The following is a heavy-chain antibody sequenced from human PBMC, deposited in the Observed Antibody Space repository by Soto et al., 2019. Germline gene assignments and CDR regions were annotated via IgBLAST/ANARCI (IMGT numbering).Heavy chain of an antibody. CDR3: AKTMVRGVIALYGMDV. D-gene: IGHD3-10*01. Sequence: GGSLRLSCAASGFTFSSYAMSWVRQAPGKGLEWVSAISGSGGSTYYADSVKGRFTISRDNSKNTLYLQMNSLRAEDTAVYYCAKTMVRGVIALYGMDVWGQGTTVTVSS. V-gene: IGHV3-23*01. CDR2: ISGSGGST. CDR1: GFTFSSYA. J-gene: IGHJ6*02.